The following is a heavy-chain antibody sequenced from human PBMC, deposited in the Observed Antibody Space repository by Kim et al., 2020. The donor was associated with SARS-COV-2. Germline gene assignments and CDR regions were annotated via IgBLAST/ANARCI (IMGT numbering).Heavy chain of an antibody. J-gene: IGHJ6*02. CDR3: ARDNRVVGATRYYYGMDV. Sequence: ASVKVSCKASGYTFTSYGISWVRQAPGQGLEWMGWISAYNGNTNYAQKLQGRVTMTTDTSTSTAYMELRSLRSDDTAVYYCARDNRVVGATRYYYGMDVWGQGTTVTVSS. D-gene: IGHD1-26*01. CDR2: ISAYNGNT. V-gene: IGHV1-18*01. CDR1: GYTFTSYG.